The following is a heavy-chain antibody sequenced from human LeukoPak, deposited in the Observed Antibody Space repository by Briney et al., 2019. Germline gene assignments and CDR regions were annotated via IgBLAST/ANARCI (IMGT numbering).Heavy chain of an antibody. V-gene: IGHV3-11*01. D-gene: IGHD6-13*01. Sequence: GGSLRLSCVVSGFSFSNYGMSWVRQAPGNGLEWVSYISSSGSTIYYADSVKGRFTISRDNAKNSLYLQMNSLRAEDTAVYYCARIRVTAAAGTGYYYYGMDVWGQGTTVTVSS. CDR2: ISSSGSTI. CDR1: GFSFSNYG. CDR3: ARIRVTAAAGTGYYYYGMDV. J-gene: IGHJ6*02.